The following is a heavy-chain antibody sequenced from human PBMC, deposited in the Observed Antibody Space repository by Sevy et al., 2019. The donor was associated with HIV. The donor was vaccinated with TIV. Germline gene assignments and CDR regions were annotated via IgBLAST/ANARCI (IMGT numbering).Heavy chain of an antibody. V-gene: IGHV3-48*02. CDR2: ISSSSSTI. J-gene: IGHJ4*02. Sequence: GGSLRLSCAASGFTFSSYSMNWVRQAPGKGLEWVSYISSSSSTIYYADSVKGRFTNSRDNAKNSLYQQMNSLRDEDTAVYYCARWEYCSGGSCLRPAFDYWGQGTLVTVSS. CDR3: ARWEYCSGGSCLRPAFDY. D-gene: IGHD2-15*01. CDR1: GFTFSSYS.